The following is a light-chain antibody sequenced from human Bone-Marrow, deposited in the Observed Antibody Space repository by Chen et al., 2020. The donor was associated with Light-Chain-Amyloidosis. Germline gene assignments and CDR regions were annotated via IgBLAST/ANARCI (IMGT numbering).Light chain of an antibody. CDR1: NIGSTS. CDR2: DDS. Sequence: SYVLTQPSSVSVAPGQTATIACGGNNIGSTSVHWYQQTPGQAPLLVVYDDSDRPSGIPERLAGSNSGNTANLTISRVEAGDEADGYCQVWDRSRGRPVFGGGTKLSVL. V-gene: IGLV3-21*02. CDR3: QVWDRSRGRPV. J-gene: IGLJ3*02.